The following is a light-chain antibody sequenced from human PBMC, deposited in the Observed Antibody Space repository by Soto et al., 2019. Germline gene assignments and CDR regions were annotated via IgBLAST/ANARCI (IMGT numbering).Light chain of an antibody. Sequence: QSVLTQPASVSGSPGQSVTISCAGTSSDVGAYDYVSWYQHHPGKAPKLLIYEVNNRPSGVSTRLSGSKSGNTASLTISGLQTEDEADYYCASYTNIRTYVFGTGTKVTAL. J-gene: IGLJ1*01. CDR2: EVN. V-gene: IGLV2-14*01. CDR3: ASYTNIRTYV. CDR1: SSDVGAYDY.